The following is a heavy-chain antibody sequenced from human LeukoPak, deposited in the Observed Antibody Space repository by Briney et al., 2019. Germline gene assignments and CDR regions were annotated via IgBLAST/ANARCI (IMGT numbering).Heavy chain of an antibody. J-gene: IGHJ4*02. CDR1: GYTFTSYD. D-gene: IGHD3-16*02. V-gene: IGHV1-8*03. CDR2: MNPNSGNT. Sequence: ASVKVSCKASGYTFTSYDINWVRQAPGQGLEWMGWMNPNSGNTGYAQKFQGRVTITRNTSISTAYMELSSLRSEDTAVYYCARGFRQITFGGVIVFNYFDYWGQGTLVTVSS. CDR3: ARGFRQITFGGVIVFNYFDY.